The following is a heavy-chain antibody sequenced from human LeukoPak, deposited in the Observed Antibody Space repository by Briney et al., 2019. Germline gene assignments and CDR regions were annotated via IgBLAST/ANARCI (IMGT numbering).Heavy chain of an antibody. J-gene: IGHJ1*01. CDR3: ARDHFGQGPQYFQH. CDR1: GYTFTSYY. V-gene: IGHV1-46*01. D-gene: IGHD3/OR15-3a*01. CDR2: IEPSGGST. Sequence: ASVKVSCKASGYTFTSYYMHWERQAPGQGLEWMGIIEPSGGSTGYAQKFQGRVTMTRDTSTSTVYMELSSLRSEDTAVYYCARDHFGQGPQYFQHWGQGTLVTVSS.